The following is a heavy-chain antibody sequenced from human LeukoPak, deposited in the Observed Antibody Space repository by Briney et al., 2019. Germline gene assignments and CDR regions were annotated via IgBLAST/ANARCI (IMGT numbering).Heavy chain of an antibody. CDR3: ARDSAEDYYDSSGYYQSDAFDI. Sequence: ASVKVSCKASGYTFTGYYMHWVRQAPGQGPEWMGWINPNSGGTNYAQKFQGRVTMTRDTSISTAYMELSRLRSDDTAVYYCARDSAEDYYDSSGYYQSDAFDIWGQGTMVTVSS. V-gene: IGHV1-2*02. J-gene: IGHJ3*02. D-gene: IGHD3-22*01. CDR1: GYTFTGYY. CDR2: INPNSGGT.